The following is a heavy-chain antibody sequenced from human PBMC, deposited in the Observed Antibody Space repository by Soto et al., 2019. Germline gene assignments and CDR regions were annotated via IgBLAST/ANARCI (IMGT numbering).Heavy chain of an antibody. CDR1: GFTLGYGAYS. V-gene: IGHV4-30-2*01. CDR2: ISHLETT. Sequence: TLSCTGVVTGFTLGYGAYSWNWIRQPPGKGLEWIGYISHLETTYYNPSLKSRVTISVDRSKNQFSLKLSSVTAADTAVYYCARLGGRNWNFWGQGTLVTVSS. CDR3: ARLGGRNWNF. D-gene: IGHD1-1*01. J-gene: IGHJ4*02.